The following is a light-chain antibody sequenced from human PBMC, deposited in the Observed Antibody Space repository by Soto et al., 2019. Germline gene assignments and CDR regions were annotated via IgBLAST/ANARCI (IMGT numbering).Light chain of an antibody. CDR2: EVT. CDR1: SSDGDDYKD. Sequence: QSALTQPASVSGSPGQSITISCTGISSDGDDYKDVSWYQQHPGKAPKLMIYEVTYRPSGVSNRFSGSKSGNTASLTISGLHAEDEAAYFCSSSTSTSTVFGTGTKVTVL. CDR3: SSSTSTSTV. J-gene: IGLJ1*01. V-gene: IGLV2-14*01.